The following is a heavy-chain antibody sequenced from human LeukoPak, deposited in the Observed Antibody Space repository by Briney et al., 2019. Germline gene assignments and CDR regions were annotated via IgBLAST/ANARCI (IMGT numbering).Heavy chain of an antibody. CDR1: GFAFSGYW. V-gene: IGHV3-7*01. CDR2: IKQDGGKK. J-gene: IGHJ4*02. D-gene: IGHD5-18*01. Sequence: PGGSLRLSCAASGFAFSGYWMSWVRQAPGKGLEWVANIKQDGGKKYYVDSVKGRFTISRDNAKNSLYLQMNSLRAEDTAVYYCARLRIQLWSPPHYYFDSWGQGTLVTVSS. CDR3: ARLRIQLWSPPHYYFDS.